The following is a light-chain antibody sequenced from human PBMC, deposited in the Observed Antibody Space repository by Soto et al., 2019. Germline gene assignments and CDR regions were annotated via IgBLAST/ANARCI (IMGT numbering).Light chain of an antibody. J-gene: IGKJ4*01. V-gene: IGKV1-12*01. CDR3: QQANSFPLT. CDR1: QGISNW. CDR2: TGS. Sequence: DIQMTQSPSSVSASVGDRVSITCRASQGISNWLAWYQQKPGRAPKLLIYTGSSLQSGVRSRFSGTRSGTDFTLTISSLQPEDVATYYCQQANSFPLTFGGGTKVEIK.